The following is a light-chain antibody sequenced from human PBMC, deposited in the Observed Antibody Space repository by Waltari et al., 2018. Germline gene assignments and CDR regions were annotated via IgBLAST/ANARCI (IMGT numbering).Light chain of an antibody. CDR3: YSYAGSYTWV. CDR2: EDP. V-gene: IGLV2-11*01. CDR1: ISDVGNYDS. Sequence: QSALTQPRSVSGSPGQSVTISCTGTISDVGNYDSVSWSQQHPAKAPNLMVYEDPKRPPGVPDRFSGSKSGNTASLTLSGLQAEDEADYYCYSYAGSYTWVFGGGTKLTVL. J-gene: IGLJ3*02.